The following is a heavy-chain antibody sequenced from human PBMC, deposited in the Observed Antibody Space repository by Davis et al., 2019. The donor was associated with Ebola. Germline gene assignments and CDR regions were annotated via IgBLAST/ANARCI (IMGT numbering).Heavy chain of an antibody. CDR1: GGSISSYY. CDR3: AREVIVVVTDYYYYYMDV. Sequence: PSETLSLTCTVSGGSISSYYWSWIRQPPGKGLEWIGYIYYSGSTNYNPSLKSRVTISVDTSKNQFSLKLCSVTAADTAVYYCAREVIVVVTDYYYYYMDVWGKGTTVTVSS. D-gene: IGHD3-22*01. CDR2: IYYSGST. J-gene: IGHJ6*03. V-gene: IGHV4-59*01.